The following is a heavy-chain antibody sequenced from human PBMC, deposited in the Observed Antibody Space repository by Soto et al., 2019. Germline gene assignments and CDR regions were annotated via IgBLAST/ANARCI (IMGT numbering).Heavy chain of an antibody. Sequence: EVQLVQSRAEVKKPGESLKISCQGSGYNFNTYWIAWVRQMPGKGLEWVGIIYPDDSDTTYSPSFQGQVTISADKSINTAYLQRNSLKPPDTAMYVWASRGRATPYGVLRGYAFPDAFDIWGQGTMVAVS. CDR1: GYNFNTYW. CDR3: ASRGRATPYGVLRGYAFPDAFDI. J-gene: IGHJ3*02. D-gene: IGHD3-3*01. V-gene: IGHV5-51*03. CDR2: IYPDDSDT.